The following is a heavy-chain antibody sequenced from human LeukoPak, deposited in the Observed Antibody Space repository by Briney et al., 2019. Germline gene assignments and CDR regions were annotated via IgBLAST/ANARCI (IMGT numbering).Heavy chain of an antibody. CDR3: ARGFSNSERDWFDP. CDR2: IKPSGGST. J-gene: IGHJ5*02. Sequence: ASVNLSCKASGYTFTSYYMHWVRQAPGQGLEWMGVIKPSGGSTSYSQKFQGRVTMTRDTSTSTSYMELSSLRSDDTAVYYCARGFSNSERDWFDPWGQGTLVTVSS. CDR1: GYTFTSYY. D-gene: IGHD5-18*01. V-gene: IGHV1-46*01.